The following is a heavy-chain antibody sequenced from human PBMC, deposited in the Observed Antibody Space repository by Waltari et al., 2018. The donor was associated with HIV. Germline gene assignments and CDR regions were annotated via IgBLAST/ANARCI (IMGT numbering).Heavy chain of an antibody. V-gene: IGHV1-46*01. Sequence: QVQLVQSGAGLQRPGAPLKISCKTSGYAFSNYYIHWLRQAPGQGLEWLGIINPKSGTTSYTQRFQGRLTMTRDTSTSTVYMELTNMGSDDTAVYYCARGRAIEERVTPLDPWGQGTLVTVSS. CDR1: GYAFSNYY. J-gene: IGHJ5*02. CDR3: ARGRAIEERVTPLDP. CDR2: INPKSGTT.